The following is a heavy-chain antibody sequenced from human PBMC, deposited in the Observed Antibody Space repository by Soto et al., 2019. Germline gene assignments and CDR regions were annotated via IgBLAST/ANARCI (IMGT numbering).Heavy chain of an antibody. CDR1: GGSISSYY. Sequence: SETLSLTCTVSGGSISSYYWSWIRQPPGKGLEWIGYIYYSGSTNYNPSLKSRVTISVDTSKNQFSLKLSSVTAADTAVYYCARRGYDILTGYGDYFDYWGQGTLVTVSS. V-gene: IGHV4-59*08. CDR3: ARRGYDILTGYGDYFDY. D-gene: IGHD3-9*01. CDR2: IYYSGST. J-gene: IGHJ4*02.